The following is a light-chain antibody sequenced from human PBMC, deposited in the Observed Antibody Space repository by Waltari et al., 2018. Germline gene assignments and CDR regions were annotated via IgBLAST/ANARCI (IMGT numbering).Light chain of an antibody. CDR2: AAS. CDR1: QSISSH. V-gene: IGKV1-39*01. CDR3: QQSYSTPLT. J-gene: IGKJ4*01. Sequence: DIQMTKSPSSLSASVGDRVTITCRASQSISSHLNWYQQKPGKAPKLLIYAASSLQSGVPSRFSGSGSGTDFTLTISSLQPEDFATYYCQQSYSTPLTFGGGTKVEIK.